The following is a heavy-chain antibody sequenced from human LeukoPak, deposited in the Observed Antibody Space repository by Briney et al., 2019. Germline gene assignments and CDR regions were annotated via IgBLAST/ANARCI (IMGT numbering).Heavy chain of an antibody. D-gene: IGHD1-26*01. CDR2: IIPIFGTA. CDR3: AGYSGSCRGFDY. CDR1: GGTFSSYA. Sequence: GSSVKVSCKASGGTFSSYAISWVRQAPGQGLEWMGGIIPIFGTANYAQKFQGRVTITTDESTSTAYMELSSLRSEDTAVYYRAGYSGSCRGFDYWGQGTLVTVSS. V-gene: IGHV1-69*05. J-gene: IGHJ4*02.